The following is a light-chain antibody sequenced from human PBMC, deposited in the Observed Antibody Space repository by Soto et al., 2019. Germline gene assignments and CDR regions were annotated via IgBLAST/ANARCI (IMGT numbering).Light chain of an antibody. CDR3: QQYDNLPLT. V-gene: IGKV1-33*01. J-gene: IGKJ4*01. Sequence: DIQITQSPSSLSASVVDRVAMTFQASQDISNYLNWYQQKPGKAPKLLIYDASNLETGVPSRFSGSGSGTDFTFTISSLQPEDIATYYCQQYDNLPLTFGGGTKVDIK. CDR1: QDISNY. CDR2: DAS.